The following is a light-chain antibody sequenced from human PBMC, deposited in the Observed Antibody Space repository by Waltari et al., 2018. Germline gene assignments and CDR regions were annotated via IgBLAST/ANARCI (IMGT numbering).Light chain of an antibody. Sequence: QAVVTQEPSLTVSPGGTVTLTCGSSTGPVTSGHYPYWFQQKPGQAPRTLISDTTNKNSWTPARFSGSLLGGKAALTLSGAQPEDEADYYCFVSYDVAEGVFGGGTKLTV. CDR2: DTT. V-gene: IGLV7-46*01. CDR1: TGPVTSGHY. CDR3: FVSYDVAEGV. J-gene: IGLJ3*02.